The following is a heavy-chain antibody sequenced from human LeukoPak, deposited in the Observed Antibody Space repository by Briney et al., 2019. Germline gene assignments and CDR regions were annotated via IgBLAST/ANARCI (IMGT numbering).Heavy chain of an antibody. CDR1: GGSFSGYY. V-gene: IGHV4-34*01. Sequence: SETLSLTCAVCGGSFSGYYWSWIRQPPGKGLEWIGEINHSGSANYNPSLKSRVTISVDTSKNQFSLKLSSVTAADTAVYYCARGGRAYYYDSSGYTRFPDYWGQGTLVTVSS. CDR2: INHSGSA. D-gene: IGHD3-22*01. J-gene: IGHJ4*02. CDR3: ARGGRAYYYDSSGYTRFPDY.